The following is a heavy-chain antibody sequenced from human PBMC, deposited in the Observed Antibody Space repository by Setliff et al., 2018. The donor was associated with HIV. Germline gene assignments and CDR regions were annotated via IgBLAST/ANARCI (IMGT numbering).Heavy chain of an antibody. J-gene: IGHJ5*02. V-gene: IGHV3-7*03. D-gene: IGHD3-16*01. CDR3: AKDYTPTFWEYNWFDV. CDR1: GFMFSDRW. Sequence: GGSLRLSCAASGFMFSDRWMSWVRQAPGKGLEWVANIHKNGNEKYYVDSVKGRFSISRDNTRNLVYLEMNNLRAEDTALYYCAKDYTPTFWEYNWFDVWGQGTQVTVSS. CDR2: IHKNGNEK.